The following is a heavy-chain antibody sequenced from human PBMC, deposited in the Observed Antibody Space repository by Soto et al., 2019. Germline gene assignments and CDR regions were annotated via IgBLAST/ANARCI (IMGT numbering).Heavy chain of an antibody. CDR3: ARAALDIVAFRFDP. CDR2: ISWNSGSI. J-gene: IGHJ5*02. D-gene: IGHD5-12*01. V-gene: IGHV3-9*01. CDR1: GFTFDDYA. Sequence: EVQLVESGGGLVQPGRSLRLSCAASGFTFDDYAMHWVRQAPGQGLEWVSGISWNSGSIGYADSVKGRFTISRDNAKNSLYLQMNSLRAEDTALYYCARAALDIVAFRFDPWGQGTLVTVSS.